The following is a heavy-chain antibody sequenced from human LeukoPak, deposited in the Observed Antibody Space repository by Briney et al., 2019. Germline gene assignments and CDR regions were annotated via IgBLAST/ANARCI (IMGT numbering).Heavy chain of an antibody. V-gene: IGHV1-2*02. D-gene: IGHD1-1*01. CDR3: ARDEGYNDY. CDR2: INPNSGGT. J-gene: IGHJ4*02. Sequence: ASVEVSCKASGYTFTGYSMHWVRQAPGQGLEWMGWINPNSGGTNYAQKFQARVTLTRDTSISTAYMELSRLRSDDTAVYYCARDEGYNDYWGQGTLVTVSP. CDR1: GYTFTGYS.